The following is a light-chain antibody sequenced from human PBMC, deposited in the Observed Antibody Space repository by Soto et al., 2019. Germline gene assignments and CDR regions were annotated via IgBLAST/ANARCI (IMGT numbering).Light chain of an antibody. Sequence: EVVLTQSPATLSLSQGDRAPLFCRASQSVSSNLAWYQQKPGQAPRLLIYGASTRATGIPARFSGSGSGTEFTLTISSLQSEDFAVYYCQQYNDWPRTFGQGTKVDIK. CDR1: QSVSSN. J-gene: IGKJ1*01. V-gene: IGKV3-15*01. CDR2: GAS. CDR3: QQYNDWPRT.